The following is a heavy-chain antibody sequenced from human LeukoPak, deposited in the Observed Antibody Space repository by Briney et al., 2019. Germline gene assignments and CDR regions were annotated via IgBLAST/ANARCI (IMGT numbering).Heavy chain of an antibody. Sequence: GGSLRLSCAASGFTFSSYWMSWVRQAPGKGLEWVANIKQDGSEKNYVDSVKGRFTISRDNAKNSLYLQMNSLRAEDTAVYYCARRAGAYSHPYDYWGQGTLVTVSS. J-gene: IGHJ4*02. D-gene: IGHD4/OR15-4a*01. CDR2: IKQDGSEK. CDR1: GFTFSSYW. CDR3: ARRAGAYSHPYDY. V-gene: IGHV3-7*01.